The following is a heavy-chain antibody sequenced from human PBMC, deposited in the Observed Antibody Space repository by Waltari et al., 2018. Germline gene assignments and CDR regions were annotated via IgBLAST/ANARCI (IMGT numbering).Heavy chain of an antibody. Sequence: EVQLVESGVGLVKPGGSLRPSFSAFGFTLSISSMNWVRQAPGKGLEWVSAISSSSTYIYYADSVKGRFTISRDNAKNSLHLQMNSLRAEDTAVYYCVRDSSGYREYFQHWGQGTLVTVSS. V-gene: IGHV3-21*02. J-gene: IGHJ1*01. CDR1: GFTLSISS. CDR2: ISSSSTYI. D-gene: IGHD3-22*01. CDR3: VRDSSGYREYFQH.